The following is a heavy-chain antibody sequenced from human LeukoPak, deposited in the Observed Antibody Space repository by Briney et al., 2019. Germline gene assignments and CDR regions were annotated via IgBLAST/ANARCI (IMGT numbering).Heavy chain of an antibody. Sequence: SVKVSCKASGGTFSSYAISWVRQAPGQGLEWMGGTIPIFGTANYAQKFQGRVTITADESTSTAYMELSSLRSEDTAVYYCARDIVMGAAVAGHYYYYGMDVWGQGTTVTVSS. CDR3: ARDIVMGAAVAGHYYYYGMDV. J-gene: IGHJ6*02. CDR2: TIPIFGTA. D-gene: IGHD6-19*01. V-gene: IGHV1-69*13. CDR1: GGTFSSYA.